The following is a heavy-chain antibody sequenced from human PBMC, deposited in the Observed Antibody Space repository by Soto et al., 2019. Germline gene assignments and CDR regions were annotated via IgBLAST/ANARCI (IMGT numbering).Heavy chain of an antibody. Sequence: PSETLSLTCAVSGGSISSSNWWSWVRQPPGKGLEWIGEIYHSGSTNYNPSLKSRVTISVDTSKNQFSLKLSSVTAADTAVYYCARSSSWYPTTNWFDPWGQGTLVTVSS. CDR3: ARSSSWYPTTNWFDP. J-gene: IGHJ5*02. D-gene: IGHD6-13*01. V-gene: IGHV4-4*02. CDR1: GGSISSSNW. CDR2: IYHSGST.